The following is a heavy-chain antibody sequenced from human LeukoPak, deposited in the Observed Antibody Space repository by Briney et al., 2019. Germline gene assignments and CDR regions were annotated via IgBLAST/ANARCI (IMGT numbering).Heavy chain of an antibody. Sequence: PGGSLRLSCAASGFTFSSYSMNWVRQAPGKGLEWVSYISPGNSTKYYADSVKGRFTISRENAKNSLYLQMNSLRAEDTAVYYCARGDGYWGQGTLVTVSS. CDR3: ARGDGY. CDR1: GFTFSSYS. J-gene: IGHJ4*02. V-gene: IGHV3-48*01. CDR2: ISPGNSTK.